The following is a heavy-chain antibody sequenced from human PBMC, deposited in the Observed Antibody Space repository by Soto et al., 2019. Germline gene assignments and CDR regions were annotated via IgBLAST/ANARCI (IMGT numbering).Heavy chain of an antibody. CDR3: ARGPRVSSTGTGAH. Sequence: VGSLRLSCSVSGFTFSAYWMHWVRQVPGKGLTWVSRISDDGSTATYADSVKGRFVISRDNAKNSLYLEMNTLRADDSGLYYCARGPRVSSTGTGAHWGRGTLVTVSS. CDR2: ISDDGSTA. V-gene: IGHV3-74*01. CDR1: GFTFSAYW. D-gene: IGHD1-1*01. J-gene: IGHJ4*02.